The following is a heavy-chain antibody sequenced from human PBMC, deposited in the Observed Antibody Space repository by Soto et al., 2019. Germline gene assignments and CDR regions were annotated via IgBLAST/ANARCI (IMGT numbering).Heavy chain of an antibody. D-gene: IGHD1-26*01. CDR3: ARVVGAPTCFAP. V-gene: IGHV4-39*07. CDR1: VFSLSTSGMC. Sequence: TLTLSCTFSVFSLSTSGMCVNWIRQPPGKDLEWIGSFYYSGSTYYNPSLKSRVTISVDTSKNQFSLKLSSVTAADTAVYYCARVVGAPTCFAPRGQRTLVPVSS. J-gene: IGHJ1*01. CDR2: FYYSGST.